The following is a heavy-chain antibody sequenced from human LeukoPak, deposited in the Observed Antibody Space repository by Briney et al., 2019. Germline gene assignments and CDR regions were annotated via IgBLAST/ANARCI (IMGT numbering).Heavy chain of an antibody. CDR1: GGSISSYY. V-gene: IGHV4-59*01. J-gene: IGHJ4*02. D-gene: IGHD6-19*01. CDR3: ARVYSSGWLFDY. Sequence: SETLSLTCTVSGGSISSYYWSWIRQPPGKGLEWIGYIYYSGSTNYNPSLKSRVTMPVDTSKNQFSLKLSSVTAADTAVYYCARVYSSGWLFDYWGQGTLVTVSS. CDR2: IYYSGST.